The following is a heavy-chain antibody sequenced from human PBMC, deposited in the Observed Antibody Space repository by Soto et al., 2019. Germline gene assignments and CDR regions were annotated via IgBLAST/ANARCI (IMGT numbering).Heavy chain of an antibody. Sequence: SETLSLTCTVSGGSISSGGYYWSWIRQHPGKGLEWIGYIYYSGSTYYNPSLKSRVTISVDTSKNQFSLKLSSVTAADTAVYYCARGPILGYCSGGSCYGFDYWGQGTLVTVSS. CDR2: IYYSGST. D-gene: IGHD2-15*01. V-gene: IGHV4-31*03. J-gene: IGHJ4*02. CDR3: ARGPILGYCSGGSCYGFDY. CDR1: GGSISSGGYY.